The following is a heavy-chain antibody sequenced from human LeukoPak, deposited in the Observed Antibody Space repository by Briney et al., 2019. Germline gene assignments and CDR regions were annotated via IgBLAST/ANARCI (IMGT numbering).Heavy chain of an antibody. J-gene: IGHJ4*02. CDR3: ARDHSPLPAAMNY. Sequence: GSLELSCAASGFTFSSHSMNWVRPGPGKGLEWGSSISSSSSYIYYADSVKGRFTISRDNAKNSLYLQMNSLRAEDTAVYYCARDHSPLPAAMNYWGQGTLVTVSS. CDR2: ISSSSSYI. CDR1: GFTFSSHS. V-gene: IGHV3-21*01. D-gene: IGHD2-2*01.